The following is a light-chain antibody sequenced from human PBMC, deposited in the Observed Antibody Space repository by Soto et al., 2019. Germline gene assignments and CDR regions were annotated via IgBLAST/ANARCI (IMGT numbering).Light chain of an antibody. CDR1: SSDVGGYNY. V-gene: IGLV2-14*01. Sequence: QSALTQPASVSGSPGQSITISCTGTSSDVGGYNYVSWYQQHPGKAPKLMIYDVSNRPSGVSTRFSGSKSRNTASLTISGLQSEYEADYYCSSYTSSSTAVVFGGGTKVTVL. CDR2: DVS. CDR3: SSYTSSSTAVV. J-gene: IGLJ2*01.